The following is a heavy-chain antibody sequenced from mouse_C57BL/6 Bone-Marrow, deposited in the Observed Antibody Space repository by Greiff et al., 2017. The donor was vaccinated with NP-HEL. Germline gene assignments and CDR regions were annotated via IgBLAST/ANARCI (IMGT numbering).Heavy chain of an antibody. D-gene: IGHD2-2*01. CDR3: ARDRGYDDYAMDY. V-gene: IGHV3-6*01. J-gene: IGHJ4*01. CDR1: GYSITSGYY. CDR2: ISYDGSN. Sequence: EVKLVESGPGLVKPSQSLSLTCSVTGYSITSGYYWNWIRQFPGNKLEWMGYISYDGSNNYNPSLKNRISITRDTSKNQFFLKLNSVTTEDTATYYCARDRGYDDYAMDYWGQGTSVTVSS.